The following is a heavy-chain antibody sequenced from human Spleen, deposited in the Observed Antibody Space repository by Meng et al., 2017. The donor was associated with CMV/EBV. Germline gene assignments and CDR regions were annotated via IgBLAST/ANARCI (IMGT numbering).Heavy chain of an antibody. V-gene: IGHV1-2*02. D-gene: IGHD5-24*01. J-gene: IGHJ4*02. CDR2: VNPNSGGT. CDR1: GYTFTGYY. CDR3: ARGEGRWLPLAGY. Sequence: ASVKVSCKASGYTFTGYYVHWVRQAPGQGLEWMGWVNPNSGGTNYAQRFQGRVTMTRDTSISTAYVELSRLRSEDTAVYYCARGEGRWLPLAGYWGQGTLVTVSS.